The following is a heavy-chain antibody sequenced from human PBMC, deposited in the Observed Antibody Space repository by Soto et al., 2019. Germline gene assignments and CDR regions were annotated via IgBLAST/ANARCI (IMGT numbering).Heavy chain of an antibody. CDR3: ARDGDYFGSGSPPLLSR. CDR1: GGSITSGGYC. V-gene: IGHV4-31*03. D-gene: IGHD3-10*01. Sequence: QVQLQESGPGLVKPSQTLSLTCTVSGGSITSGGYCWTWIRQHPVKGLEWMGHIYYSGSTSYNPSLKSRVTISIDTSKNQFSLKLTSVTAGDTAVYYCARDGDYFGSGSPPLLSRWGQGTLVTVSS. CDR2: IYYSGST. J-gene: IGHJ4*02.